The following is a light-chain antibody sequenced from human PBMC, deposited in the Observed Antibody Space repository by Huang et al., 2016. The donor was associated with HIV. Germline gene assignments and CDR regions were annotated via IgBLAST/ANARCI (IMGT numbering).Light chain of an antibody. CDR1: RSVGSN. V-gene: IGKV3-15*01. Sequence: EIVMTQSPVTLSVSPGGRATLSCRASRSVGSNLAWFQQKPGQAPRLLIHDASTRATDIPARCSGGGFGTEFTLTITNLQSEDFGVYYCQEYNNWPPFACGPGTKVD. CDR3: QEYNNWPPFA. CDR2: DAS. J-gene: IGKJ3*01.